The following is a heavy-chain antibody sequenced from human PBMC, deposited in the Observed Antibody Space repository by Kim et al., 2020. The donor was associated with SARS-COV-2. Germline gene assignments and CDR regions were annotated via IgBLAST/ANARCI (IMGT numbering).Heavy chain of an antibody. V-gene: IGHV5-51*01. J-gene: IGHJ3*02. CDR3: ARPYSNWGGAFDI. D-gene: IGHD6-13*01. Sequence: YSPSFQGQVTISANKSISTAYLQWSSLKASDTAMYYCARPYSNWGGAFDIWGQGTMVTVSS.